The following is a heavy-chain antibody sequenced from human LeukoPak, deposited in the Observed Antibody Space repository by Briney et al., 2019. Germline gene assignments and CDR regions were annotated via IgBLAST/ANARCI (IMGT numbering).Heavy chain of an antibody. V-gene: IGHV3-21*01. Sequence: PGGSLRLSCAASGFTFSSYSMNWVRQAPGTGLEWVSSISSSSSYIYYADSVKGRFTISRDNAKNSLYLQMNSLRAEDTAVYYCARVIAAAGTSYFDYWGQGTLVTVSS. J-gene: IGHJ4*02. CDR2: ISSSSSYI. CDR3: ARVIAAAGTSYFDY. D-gene: IGHD6-13*01. CDR1: GFTFSSYS.